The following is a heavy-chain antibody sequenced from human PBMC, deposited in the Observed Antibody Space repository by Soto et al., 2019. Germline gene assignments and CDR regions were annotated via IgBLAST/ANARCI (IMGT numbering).Heavy chain of an antibody. J-gene: IGHJ4*02. CDR1: GFRVSTTY. Sequence: EVQLVESGGGLIQPGGSLRLSCAASGFRVSTTYMTWFRQAPGRGLEWVSAVFSDGRTFYPDYVKGRFTISRDNSKNTLFLQMTSLRAEDTAVYHCARGPPAGYIYGSNLGYLDDWGQGTLVTVSS. CDR2: VFSDGRT. CDR3: ARGPPAGYIYGSNLGYLDD. V-gene: IGHV3-53*01. D-gene: IGHD5-18*01.